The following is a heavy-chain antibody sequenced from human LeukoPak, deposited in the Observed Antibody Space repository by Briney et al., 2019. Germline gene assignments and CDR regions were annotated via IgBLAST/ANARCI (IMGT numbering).Heavy chain of an antibody. J-gene: IGHJ4*02. CDR1: GGSTSSYY. D-gene: IGHD3-22*01. Sequence: SETLSLTCTVSGGSTSSYYWSWIRQPPGKGLEWIGYIYYSGSTNYNPSLKSRVTISVDTSKNQFSLKLSSVTAADTAVYYCARAVDYYDSSGHFDWGQGTLVTVSS. V-gene: IGHV4-59*01. CDR2: IYYSGST. CDR3: ARAVDYYDSSGHFD.